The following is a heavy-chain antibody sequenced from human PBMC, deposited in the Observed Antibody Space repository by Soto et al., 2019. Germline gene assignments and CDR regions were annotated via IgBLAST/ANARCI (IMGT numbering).Heavy chain of an antibody. V-gene: IGHV4-4*07. J-gene: IGHJ4*02. D-gene: IGHD4-17*01. CDR3: ARDSGDYQGFDY. CDR2: IYISGST. Sequence: QVQLQESGPGLVKPSETLSLTCTVSGGSIRTYYWSWIRQSAGKGLEWIGRIYISGSTNYNPSLRSRGTVSLDTSKSQFSLRLTSVTAADTAVYYCARDSGDYQGFDYWGQGTLVTVSS. CDR1: GGSIRTYY.